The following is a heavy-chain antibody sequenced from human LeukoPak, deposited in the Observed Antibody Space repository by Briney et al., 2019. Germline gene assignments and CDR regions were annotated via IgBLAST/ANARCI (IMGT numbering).Heavy chain of an antibody. Sequence: GGSLTHSCAASGFTCTDFWMNWVRQAPGKGLEGVANRNKCGSTSDYVDSVKGRFTISRDDARNSLYLQMHSLIAEDTAVYYCSARDTAAGERAYWGQGTLVTVSS. CDR1: GFTCTDFW. V-gene: IGHV3-7*03. CDR3: SARDTAAGERAY. J-gene: IGHJ4*02. D-gene: IGHD5-18*01. CDR2: RNKCGSTS.